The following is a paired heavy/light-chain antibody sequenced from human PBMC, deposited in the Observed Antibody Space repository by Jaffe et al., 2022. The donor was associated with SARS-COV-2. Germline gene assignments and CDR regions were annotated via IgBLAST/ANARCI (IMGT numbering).Heavy chain of an antibody. CDR3: ARVGRRLSPDAFDI. CDR1: GFIFSNYS. CDR2: ISDISSDI. V-gene: IGHV3-21*01. D-gene: IGHD3-10*01. J-gene: IGHJ3*02. Sequence: EVQLVESGGGLVKPGGSLRLSCVATGFIFSNYSVSWVRQAPEKGLDWVSSISDISSDIKYADSVKGRFIVSRDNAKNSLYLQMNSLRAEDTAVYYCARVGRRLSPDAFDIWGQGTMVTVSS.
Light chain of an antibody. J-gene: IGKJ1*01. CDR2: AAS. V-gene: IGKV1-39*01. CDR3: QQSHITPWT. Sequence: DIQMTQSPSPLAASVGDRVTITCRASQSVSTYLNWYQHKPGKAPKLLIYAASSLQRGVPSRFSGGGSGTDFTLTISGLQPEDFATYYCQQSHITPWTFGQGTKVEIK. CDR1: QSVSTY.